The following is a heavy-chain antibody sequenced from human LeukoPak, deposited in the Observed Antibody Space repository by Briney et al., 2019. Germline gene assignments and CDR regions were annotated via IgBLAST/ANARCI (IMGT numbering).Heavy chain of an antibody. CDR3: RFYISGSDY. V-gene: IGHV3-23*01. J-gene: IGHJ4*02. Sequence: QPGGSLRLSCEVFGFTFSTSAMSWVRQAPGKGLEWVSGIRPSDDTTYYADSVKGRFTVSRDNSKNTLYLQMHSLRVEDTAVYYCRFYISGSDYWGQGTLVTVSS. D-gene: IGHD3-22*01. CDR1: GFTFSTSA. CDR2: IRPSDDTT.